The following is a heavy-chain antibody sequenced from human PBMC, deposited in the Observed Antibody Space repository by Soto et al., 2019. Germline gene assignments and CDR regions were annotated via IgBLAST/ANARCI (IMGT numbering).Heavy chain of an antibody. CDR2: IKQDGSEK. J-gene: IGHJ3*02. Sequence: EVQLVESGGGVVQPGGSLRLSCAASGFTFSSYWMSWVRQAPGKGLEWVANIKQDGSEKYYVDSVKGRFTISRDNAKNSLDLQMNSLRAEDTAVYYCAGENVVVVAATNAFDIWGQGTMVTVSS. D-gene: IGHD2-15*01. CDR3: AGENVVVVAATNAFDI. CDR1: GFTFSSYW. V-gene: IGHV3-7*01.